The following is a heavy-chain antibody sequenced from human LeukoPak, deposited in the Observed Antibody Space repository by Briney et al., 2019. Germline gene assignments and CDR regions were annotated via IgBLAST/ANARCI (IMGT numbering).Heavy chain of an antibody. V-gene: IGHV4-4*07. J-gene: IGHJ4*02. CDR2: MYSSGST. Sequence: SETLSLTCNVSGGSISSYYWSWIRQPAGKGLEWIGRMYSSGSTNYNPSLKSRVTMSVDTSKNQFSLKLSSVTAADTAVYYCARDSLYYYDSSGPLDYWGQGTLVTVSS. CDR1: GGSISSYY. D-gene: IGHD3-22*01. CDR3: ARDSLYYYDSSGPLDY.